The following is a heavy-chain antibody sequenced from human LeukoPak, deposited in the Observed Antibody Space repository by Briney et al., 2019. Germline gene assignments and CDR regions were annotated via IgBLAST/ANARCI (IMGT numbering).Heavy chain of an antibody. Sequence: GGSLRLSCAASGVTFSSYAMSWIRQAPGKGLEWVSAISGSGGSTYYADSVKGRFTISRDNSKNTLYLQMNSLRAEDTPAYYCAKDLSPSGGDCYDYWGQGTLVTVSS. D-gene: IGHD2-21*02. V-gene: IGHV3-23*01. J-gene: IGHJ4*02. CDR3: AKDLSPSGGDCYDY. CDR2: ISGSGGST. CDR1: GVTFSSYA.